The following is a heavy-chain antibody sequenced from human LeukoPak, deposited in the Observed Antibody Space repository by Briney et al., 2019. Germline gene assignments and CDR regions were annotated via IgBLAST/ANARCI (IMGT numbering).Heavy chain of an antibody. CDR1: GYTFSGYY. V-gene: IGHV1-2*02. Sequence: GASVKVSCKASGYTFSGYYIHWARQAPGQGLEWMGWINPNSGDTNFARNLQGRVTLTRDTSISTAFMELSSLTSDDTAVYYCAKSRSLAVPPTARSNYFDPWGQGTLVTVSS. CDR2: INPNSGDT. J-gene: IGHJ5*02. CDR3: AKSRSLAVPPTARSNYFDP. D-gene: IGHD1-1*01.